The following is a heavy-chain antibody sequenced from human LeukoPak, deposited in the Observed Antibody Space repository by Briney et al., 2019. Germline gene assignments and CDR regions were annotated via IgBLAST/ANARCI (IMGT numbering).Heavy chain of an antibody. V-gene: IGHV3-23*01. D-gene: IGHD3-22*01. J-gene: IGHJ4*02. Sequence: GGSLRLSCAASGFTFSSYAMSWVRQAPGKGLEWVSAISGSGGSTYYADSVKGRFTISRDNSKNTLYLQMNSLRAEDTAVYYCAKVRITMIVVGANYVYWGQGTLVTVSS. CDR3: AKVRITMIVVGANYVY. CDR1: GFTFSSYA. CDR2: ISGSGGST.